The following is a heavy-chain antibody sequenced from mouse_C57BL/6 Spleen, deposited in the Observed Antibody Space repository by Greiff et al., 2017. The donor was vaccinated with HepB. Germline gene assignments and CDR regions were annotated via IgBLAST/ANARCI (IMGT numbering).Heavy chain of an antibody. Sequence: QVQLKQPGAELVKPGASVKMSCKASGYTFTSYWITWVKQRPGQGLEWIGDIYPGSGSTNYNEKFKSKATLTVDTSSSTAYMQLSSLTSEDSAVYYCARAVITTDYYAMDYWGQGTSVTVSS. CDR1: GYTFTSYW. V-gene: IGHV1-55*01. CDR3: ARAVITTDYYAMDY. D-gene: IGHD1-1*01. J-gene: IGHJ4*01. CDR2: IYPGSGST.